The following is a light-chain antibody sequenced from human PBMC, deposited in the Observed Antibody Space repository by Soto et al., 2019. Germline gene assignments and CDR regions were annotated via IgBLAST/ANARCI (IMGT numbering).Light chain of an antibody. CDR3: QQRSNWLIT. J-gene: IGKJ5*01. Sequence: EIVMTQSPATQSVSPGERATLSCRASESVSSYLYWYQQKPGQAPRLLIYDASNRATGIPARFSGSGSGTDFTLTISSLEPEDFAVYYCQQRSNWLITFGQGTRLEIK. CDR2: DAS. V-gene: IGKV3-11*01. CDR1: ESVSSY.